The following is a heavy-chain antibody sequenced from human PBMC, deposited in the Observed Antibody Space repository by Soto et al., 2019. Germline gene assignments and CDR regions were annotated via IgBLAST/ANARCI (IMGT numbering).Heavy chain of an antibody. CDR1: GGTFSSYA. J-gene: IGHJ4*02. CDR3: ARDYYDRTGGFDY. CDR2: IIPIFGTA. D-gene: IGHD3-22*01. V-gene: IGHV1-69*13. Sequence: GASVKVSCKASGGTFSSYAISWVRQAPGQGLEWMGGIIPIFGTANYAQKFQGRVTITADESTSTAYMELSSLRSEDTAVYYCARDYYDRTGGFDYWGQGTLVTVSS.